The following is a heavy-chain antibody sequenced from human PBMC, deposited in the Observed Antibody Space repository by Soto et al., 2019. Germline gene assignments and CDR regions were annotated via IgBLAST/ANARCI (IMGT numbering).Heavy chain of an antibody. D-gene: IGHD2-15*01. CDR1: GFTFSSFG. V-gene: IGHV3-23*01. CDR2: ISDDGGST. CDR3: AKDAGDVRDWDCRGGSCSPDGMDV. J-gene: IGHJ6*02. Sequence: EVQLLDSGGGVVQPGGSLRLSCTASGFTFSSFGMSWVRQAPGKGLECVSAISDDGGSTYHADSVKGRFTISRDNSKNTLYLQMDSMRDEDTALYYCAKDAGDVRDWDCRGGSCSPDGMDVWGQGTTVTVSS.